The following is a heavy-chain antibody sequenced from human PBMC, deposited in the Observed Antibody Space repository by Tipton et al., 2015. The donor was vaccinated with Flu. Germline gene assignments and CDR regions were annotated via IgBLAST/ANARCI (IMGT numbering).Heavy chain of an antibody. D-gene: IGHD5-18*01. CDR3: ASRGYSYGYFDY. Sequence: TLSLTCTVSGGSISSYYWSWIRQPAGKGLEWIGYIYYSGSTNYNPSLKSRVTISVDTSKNQFSLKLSSVTAADTAVYYCASRGYSYGYFDYWGQGTLVTVSS. J-gene: IGHJ4*02. CDR2: IYYSGST. V-gene: IGHV4-59*01. CDR1: GGSISSYY.